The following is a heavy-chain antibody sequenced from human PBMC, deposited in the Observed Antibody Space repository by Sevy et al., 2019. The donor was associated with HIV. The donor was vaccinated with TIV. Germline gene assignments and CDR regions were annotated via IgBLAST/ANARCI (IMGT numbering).Heavy chain of an antibody. CDR2: IRYDGSNK. D-gene: IGHD3-10*01. J-gene: IGHJ4*02. V-gene: IGHV3-30*02. CDR1: GFTFSSYG. Sequence: GGSLRLSCAASGFTFSSYGMHWVRQAPGKGLEWVAFIRYDGSNKYYADSVKGRSTISRDNSKNTLYLQMNSLRAEDTAVYYCAKDRDYYGSGSGFDYWGQGTLVTVSS. CDR3: AKDRDYYGSGSGFDY.